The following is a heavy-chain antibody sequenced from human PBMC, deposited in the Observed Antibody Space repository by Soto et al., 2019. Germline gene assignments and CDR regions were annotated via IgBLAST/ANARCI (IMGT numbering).Heavy chain of an antibody. CDR3: AGGMLTGVDIVVASI. V-gene: IGHV1-46*01. CDR2: INPSGGNT. CDR1: GYTFTNYY. D-gene: IGHD5-12*01. J-gene: IGHJ3*02. Sequence: ASVKVSCKASGYTFTNYYMHWVRQAPGQWLEWMGMINPSGGNTRYAQKFRGRVTMTRDTSTSTVYMELSSLRSEDTAVYYCAGGMLTGVDIVVASIWGQGTMVIVSS.